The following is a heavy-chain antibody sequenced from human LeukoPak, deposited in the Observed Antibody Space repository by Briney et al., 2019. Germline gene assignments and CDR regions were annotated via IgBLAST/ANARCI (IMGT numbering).Heavy chain of an antibody. Sequence: GGSLRLSCAASGFTFSSYEMNWVRQAPGKGLDWLSYISSSGSTIYYADSVKGRFTISRDNAKNSLYLQMNSLKADDTAVYYCTRQDCSGGSCSYVDYWGQGTLVTVSS. CDR2: ISSSGSTI. D-gene: IGHD2-15*01. J-gene: IGHJ4*02. CDR3: TRQDCSGGSCSYVDY. CDR1: GFTFSSYE. V-gene: IGHV3-48*03.